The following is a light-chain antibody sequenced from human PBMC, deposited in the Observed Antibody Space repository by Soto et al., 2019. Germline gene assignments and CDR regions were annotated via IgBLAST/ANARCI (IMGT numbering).Light chain of an antibody. Sequence: QPASVSGSPGQSITISCTGTSSDIGAYNYVSWYRQHPGEAPKVIIYEVTHRPSGISSRFSGSKSGNTASLTISGLQAEDEADYYCSSYASDITHVFGGGTKLTVL. CDR1: SSDIGAYNY. CDR2: EVT. V-gene: IGLV2-14*01. CDR3: SSYASDITHV. J-gene: IGLJ3*02.